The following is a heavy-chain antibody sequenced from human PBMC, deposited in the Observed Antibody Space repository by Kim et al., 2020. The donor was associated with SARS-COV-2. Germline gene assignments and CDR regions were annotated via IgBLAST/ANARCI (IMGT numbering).Heavy chain of an antibody. CDR2: IIPIFGTS. Sequence: SVKVSCKASGGTFSSYAISWVRQAPGQGLEWMGGIIPIFGTSNYAQKFQGRVTITADESTSTAYMELSSLRSEDTAVYYCARSIVVVVAARGYYYYYGMDVWGQGTTVTVSS. J-gene: IGHJ6*02. CDR3: ARSIVVVVAARGYYYYYGMDV. CDR1: GGTFSSYA. D-gene: IGHD2-15*01. V-gene: IGHV1-69*13.